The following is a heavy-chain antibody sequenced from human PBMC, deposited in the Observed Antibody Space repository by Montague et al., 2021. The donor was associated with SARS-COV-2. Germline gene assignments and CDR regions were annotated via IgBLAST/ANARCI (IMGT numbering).Heavy chain of an antibody. Sequence: SLRLSCAASGFTFSSYAMPWVRQAPGKGLEWVAVISYDGSNKYYSDSVKGLFTISRDNSKNTLYLQMNSLRAEDTAVYYCARDNYDYVWGSYRYIYWGQGTLVTVSS. D-gene: IGHD3-16*02. V-gene: IGHV3-30*04. CDR1: GFTFSSYA. CDR3: ARDNYDYVWGSYRYIY. CDR2: ISYDGSNK. J-gene: IGHJ4*02.